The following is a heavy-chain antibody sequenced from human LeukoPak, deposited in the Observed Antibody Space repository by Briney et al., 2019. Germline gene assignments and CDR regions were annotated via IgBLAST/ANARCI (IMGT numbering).Heavy chain of an antibody. D-gene: IGHD6-13*01. CDR3: AKAPRNSSTMLDY. Sequence: ASVKVSCTASGYTFTSYWIQWVRQAPGQGLEWMGLINPSDGSIAYAHRFQGRVTMTRDTSTSIVYMDLSSLRSEVTAVYYCAKAPRNSSTMLDYWGQGTLLTVSS. CDR1: GYTFTSYW. J-gene: IGHJ4*02. V-gene: IGHV1-46*01. CDR2: INPSDGSI.